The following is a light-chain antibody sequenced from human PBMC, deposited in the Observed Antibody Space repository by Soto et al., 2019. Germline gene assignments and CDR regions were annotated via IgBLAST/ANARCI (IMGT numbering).Light chain of an antibody. CDR1: QSINSW. CDR2: KAS. V-gene: IGKV1-5*03. Sequence: DIQMTQSPSTLSASVGDRVTITCRASQSINSWLAWYQQKPGKAPKLLIYKASGLESGVPSTFSGSGYGTEFTLTISSLQPDDFATYYCQQYSDFSALTFGGGTKVEIK. CDR3: QQYSDFSALT. J-gene: IGKJ4*01.